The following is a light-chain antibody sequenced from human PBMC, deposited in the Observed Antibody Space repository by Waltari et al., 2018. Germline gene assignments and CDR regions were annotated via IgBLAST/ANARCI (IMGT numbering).Light chain of an antibody. CDR1: SSDIGGYNY. CDR3: SSYTSTNTVI. CDR2: DVT. Sequence: QSALTQPASVSGSPGQSITISCTGTSSDIGGYNYVYWYQQHPGKAPKLMIFDVTKRPSGVSDRFSGSKSGNTASLTISGLHTDDESDYYCSSYTSTNTVIFGGGTKVTVL. V-gene: IGLV2-14*03. J-gene: IGLJ2*01.